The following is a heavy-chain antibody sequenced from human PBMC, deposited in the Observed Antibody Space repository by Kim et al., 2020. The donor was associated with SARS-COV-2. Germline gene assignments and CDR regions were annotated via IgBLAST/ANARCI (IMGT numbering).Heavy chain of an antibody. D-gene: IGHD5-12*01. CDR2: IRSSGDST. CDR3: AKLGVSGHGEIDY. CDR1: GFTFNTYA. J-gene: IGHJ4*02. V-gene: IGHV3-23*01. Sequence: GGSLRLSCAASGFTFNTYAMTWVRQAPGKGLEWVSAIRSSGDSTYYADSVKGRFTISRDNSKNTLFQQMNSLRAEDTAVYYCAKLGVSGHGEIDYWGQGTLVTVSS.